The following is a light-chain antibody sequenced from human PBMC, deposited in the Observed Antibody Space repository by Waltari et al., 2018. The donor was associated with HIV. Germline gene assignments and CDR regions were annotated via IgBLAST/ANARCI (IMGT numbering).Light chain of an antibody. CDR3: QQSYSTLWT. CDR2: AAS. Sequence: DIQMTQSPSSLSASVGDRVTITCRASQSISSYLIWYQQKPGKAPKLLIYAASSLQSGVPSRFSGSGSGTDFTLTISSLQPEDFATYYCQQSYSTLWTFGQGTTVEIK. J-gene: IGKJ1*01. V-gene: IGKV1-39*01. CDR1: QSISSY.